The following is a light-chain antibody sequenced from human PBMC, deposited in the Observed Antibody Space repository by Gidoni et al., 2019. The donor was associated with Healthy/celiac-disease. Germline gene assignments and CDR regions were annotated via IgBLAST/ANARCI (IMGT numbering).Light chain of an antibody. CDR3: QQYGSSPYI. CDR1: QSVSSSY. CDR2: GAS. V-gene: IGKV3-20*01. Sequence: EIVLTQSPGTLSLSPGERATLSCRASQSVSSSYLAWYQQKPGQAPRLLIYGASSRATGIPDRFRGSGSGTDFTLTISRLEPEDFAVYYCQQYGSSPYIFGQGTKLEIK. J-gene: IGKJ2*01.